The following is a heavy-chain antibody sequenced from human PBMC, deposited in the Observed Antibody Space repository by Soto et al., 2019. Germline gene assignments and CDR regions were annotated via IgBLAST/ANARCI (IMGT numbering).Heavy chain of an antibody. CDR3: ARVPGSGYNYGSTFDY. CDR1: GFTLSSYW. V-gene: IGHV3-7*05. D-gene: IGHD5-18*01. Sequence: EVQLVESGGGLVQPGGSPRLSCAASGFTLSSYWMSWVRQAPGKGLEWVANIKQDGSEKYYVDSVKGRFTISRDNAKNSLYLQMNSLRAEDTAVYYCARVPGSGYNYGSTFDYWGQGTLVTVSS. CDR2: IKQDGSEK. J-gene: IGHJ4*02.